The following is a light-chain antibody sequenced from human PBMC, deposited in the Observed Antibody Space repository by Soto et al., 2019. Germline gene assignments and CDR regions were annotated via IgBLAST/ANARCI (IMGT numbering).Light chain of an antibody. V-gene: IGKV1-39*01. CDR1: QSISSY. Sequence: DIQMTQSPSSLSASVGDRVTITGRASQSISSYLNWYQQKPGKAPKLLTYAASSLQSGVPSRFSGSGSGTDFTLTISSLHPEDFATYYCQHSYSTPYTFGQGTKLEIK. J-gene: IGKJ2*01. CDR2: AAS. CDR3: QHSYSTPYT.